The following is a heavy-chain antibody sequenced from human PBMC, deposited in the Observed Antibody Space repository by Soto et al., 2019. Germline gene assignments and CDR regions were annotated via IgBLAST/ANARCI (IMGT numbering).Heavy chain of an antibody. Sequence: QVQLVESGGGVVQPGRSLRLSCAASGFTFSSYGMHWVRQAPGKGLEWVAVISYDGSNKYYADSVKGRFTISRDNSKNTRYLQMNSLRAEDTAVYYCAKDLRAYSSSSGYWGQGTLVTVSS. J-gene: IGHJ4*02. V-gene: IGHV3-30*18. CDR2: ISYDGSNK. D-gene: IGHD6-6*01. CDR3: AKDLRAYSSSSGY. CDR1: GFTFSSYG.